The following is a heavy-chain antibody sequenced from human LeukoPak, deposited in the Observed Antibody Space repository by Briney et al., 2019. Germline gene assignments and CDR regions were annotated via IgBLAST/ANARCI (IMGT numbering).Heavy chain of an antibody. CDR1: GYSISSGYY. CDR3: ARDNGDGYNDDAFDI. V-gene: IGHV4-61*01. J-gene: IGHJ3*02. CDR2: IYYSGST. D-gene: IGHD5-24*01. Sequence: SETLSLTCTVSGYSISSGYYWGWIRQPPGKGLEWIGYIYYSGSTNYNPSLKSRVTISVDTSKNQFSLKLSSVTAADTAVYYCARDNGDGYNDDAFDIWGQGTMVTVSS.